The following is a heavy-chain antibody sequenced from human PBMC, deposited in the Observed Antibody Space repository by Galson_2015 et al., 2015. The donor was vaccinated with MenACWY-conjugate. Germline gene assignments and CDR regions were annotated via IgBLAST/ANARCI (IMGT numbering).Heavy chain of an antibody. CDR1: GYTFTSYA. Sequence: SVKVSCKASGYTFTSYAMHWVRQAPGQRLEWMGWINAGNGNTKYSQKFQGRVTITRDTSASTAYMELSSLRSEDTAVYYCARRSTEGYDYYMDVWGKGTTVTVSS. J-gene: IGHJ6*03. V-gene: IGHV1-3*01. CDR2: INAGNGNT. D-gene: IGHD1-14*01. CDR3: ARRSTEGYDYYMDV.